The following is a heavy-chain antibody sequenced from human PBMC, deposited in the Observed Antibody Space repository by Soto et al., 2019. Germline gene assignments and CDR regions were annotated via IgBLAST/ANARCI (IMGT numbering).Heavy chain of an antibody. J-gene: IGHJ4*02. D-gene: IGHD6-13*01. CDR3: ATIATTATY. CDR1: GGSISGYY. Sequence: PSETLSLTCTVSGGSISGYYGSWIRQPPGKGLEWIGYIYYSGSTNYNRSLKNRVTISEDTSKNQLSLKLNSVTAADTAVYYCATIATTATYWGQGSLVTVSS. V-gene: IGHV4-59*01. CDR2: IYYSGST.